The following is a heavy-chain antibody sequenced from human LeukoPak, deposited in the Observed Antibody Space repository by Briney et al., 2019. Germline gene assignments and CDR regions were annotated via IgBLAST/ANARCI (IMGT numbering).Heavy chain of an antibody. CDR3: ARGDFDY. Sequence: QTGGSLRLSCAASGITVSTNYMSWVRQASGKGLEWVSIAFSDGRTFYADSVKGRFTISRDSSKNTVFLQMNSLRAEDTAVYYCARGDFDYWGQGTLVTVSS. CDR2: AFSDGRT. J-gene: IGHJ4*02. V-gene: IGHV3-53*01. CDR1: GITVSTNY.